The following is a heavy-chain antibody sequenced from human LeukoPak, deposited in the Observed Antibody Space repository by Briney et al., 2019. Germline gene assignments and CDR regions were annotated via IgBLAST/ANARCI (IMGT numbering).Heavy chain of an antibody. J-gene: IGHJ4*02. Sequence: GRSLRLSCAASGFPFDDYAMHWVRQAPGEGLGWGSGISWNSGSIVYADSVKGRFTISRDNAKNSLYLQMNSLRAEDMALYYCAKDASSGWYEGLFDYWGQGTLVTVSS. CDR1: GFPFDDYA. D-gene: IGHD6-19*01. V-gene: IGHV3-9*03. CDR3: AKDASSGWYEGLFDY. CDR2: ISWNSGSI.